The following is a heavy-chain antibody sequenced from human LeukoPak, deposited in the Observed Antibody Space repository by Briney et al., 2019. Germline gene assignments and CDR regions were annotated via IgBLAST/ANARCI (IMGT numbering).Heavy chain of an antibody. CDR3: TSFGDYVWGSYRYFDY. CDR1: GFTFGDYA. Sequence: GGSLRLSCTASGFTFGDYAMSWFRQAPGKGLEWVGFIRSKAYGGTTECAASVKGRFTISRDDSKSIAYLQMNSLKTEDTAVYYCTSFGDYVWGSYRYFDYWGQGTLVTVSS. CDR2: IRSKAYGGTT. D-gene: IGHD3-16*02. V-gene: IGHV3-49*03. J-gene: IGHJ4*02.